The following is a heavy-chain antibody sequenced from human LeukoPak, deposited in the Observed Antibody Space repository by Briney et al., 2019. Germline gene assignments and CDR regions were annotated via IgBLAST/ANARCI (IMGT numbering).Heavy chain of an antibody. J-gene: IGHJ4*02. V-gene: IGHV3-49*03. CDR2: IRSKAYGGTT. CDR1: GFTFNTYA. D-gene: IGHD5-24*01. CDR3: TRGEMATITVRFDY. Sequence: GGSLRLSCAASGFTFNTYAMSWFRQAPGKGLEWVGFIRSKAYGGTTEYAASVKGRFTISRDDSKSIAYLQMNSLKTEDTAVYYCTRGEMATITVRFDYWGQGTLVTVSS.